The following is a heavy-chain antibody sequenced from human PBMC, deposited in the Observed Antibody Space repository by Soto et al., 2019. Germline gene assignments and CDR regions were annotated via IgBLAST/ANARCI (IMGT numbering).Heavy chain of an antibody. CDR2: IYYSGST. J-gene: IGHJ5*02. V-gene: IGHV4-30-4*01. CDR1: GGSISSGDYY. CDR3: ARELELPRFRWFDP. Sequence: SETLSLTCTVSGGSISSGDYYWSWIRQPPGKGLEWIGYIYYSGSTYYNPSLKSRVTISVDTSKNQFSLKLSSVTAADTAVYYCARELELPRFRWFDPWGQGTLVTVSS. D-gene: IGHD1-7*01.